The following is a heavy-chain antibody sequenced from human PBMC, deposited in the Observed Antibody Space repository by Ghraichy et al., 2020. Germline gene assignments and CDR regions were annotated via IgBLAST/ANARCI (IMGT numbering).Heavy chain of an antibody. V-gene: IGHV3-23*01. CDR2: ISGSGGTI. J-gene: IGHJ4*02. CDR1: GFSFGSYA. D-gene: IGHD3-10*01. Sequence: GESLNISCAASGFSFGSYAMTWVRQAPGQGLEWVSGISGSGGTIHYADSVKGRFTTSRDKSKNTLYLQMNSLRVEDTAVYYCAKNGASMVRGVIVSACEYWGQGTLVIVSS. CDR3: AKNGASMVRGVIVSACEY.